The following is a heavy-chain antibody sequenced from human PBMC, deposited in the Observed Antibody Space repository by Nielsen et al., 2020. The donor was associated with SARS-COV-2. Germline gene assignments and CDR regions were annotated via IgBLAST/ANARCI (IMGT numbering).Heavy chain of an antibody. V-gene: IGHV3-30-3*01. J-gene: IGHJ4*02. CDR2: ISYDGSNK. CDR3: ARDRWELLRGGFDY. D-gene: IGHD1-26*01. CDR1: GFTFSSYA. Sequence: GGSLRLSCAASGFTFSSYAMHWVRQAPGKGLEWVAVISYDGSNKYYADSVKGRFTISRDNSKNTLYLQMNSLRAEDTAVYYCARDRWELLRGGFDYWGQGTLVTVSS.